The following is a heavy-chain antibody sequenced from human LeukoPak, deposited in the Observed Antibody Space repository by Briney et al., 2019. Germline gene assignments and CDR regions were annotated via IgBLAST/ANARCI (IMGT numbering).Heavy chain of an antibody. CDR2: INHSGST. CDR3: ASAGQVAGTVDY. D-gene: IGHD6-19*01. V-gene: IGHV4-34*01. J-gene: IGHJ4*02. CDR1: GGSFCGYY. Sequence: PSETLSLTCAVYGGSFCGYYWSWIRQPPGKGLEWIGEINHSGSTNYNPSLKSRVTISVDTSKNQFSLKLSSLTAADTAVYYCASAGQVAGTVDYWGQGTLVTVSS.